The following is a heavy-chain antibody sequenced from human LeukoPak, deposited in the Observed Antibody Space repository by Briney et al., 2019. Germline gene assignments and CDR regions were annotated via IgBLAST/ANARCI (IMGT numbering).Heavy chain of an antibody. J-gene: IGHJ4*02. D-gene: IGHD3-10*01. CDR3: ASPMVRGVQPYSN. CDR2: INHSGST. V-gene: IGHV4-34*01. CDR1: GGSFSGYY. Sequence: SETLSLTCAVYGGSFSGYYWSWIRQPPGKGLEWIGEINHSGSTNYNPSLKSRVTISVDTSKNQFSLKLSSVTAADTAVYYCASPMVRGVQPYSNWGQGTLVTVSS.